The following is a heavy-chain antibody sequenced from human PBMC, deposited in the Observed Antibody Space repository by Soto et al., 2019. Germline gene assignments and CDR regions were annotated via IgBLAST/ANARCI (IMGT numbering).Heavy chain of an antibody. V-gene: IGHV1-2*04. CDR1: GYSFTDYH. CDR3: ARGDSTDCSNGVCSFFYNHDMDV. CDR2: INPKSGGT. J-gene: IGHJ6*02. Sequence: ASVKVSCKASGYSFTDYHIHWVRQAPGQGLEWLGRINPKSGGTSTAQKFQGWVTMTTDTSISTASMELTMLTSDDTAIYYCARGDSTDCSNGVCSFFYNHDMDVWGQGTKVTVSS. D-gene: IGHD2-8*01.